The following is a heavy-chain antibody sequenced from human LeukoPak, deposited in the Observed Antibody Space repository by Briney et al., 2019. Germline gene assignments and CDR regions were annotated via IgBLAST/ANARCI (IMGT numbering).Heavy chain of an antibody. CDR2: ISSSSTI. V-gene: IGHV3-48*01. D-gene: IGHD6-19*01. J-gene: IGHJ6*03. CDR3: ARVEVADSSGWFDGYYYYYMDV. Sequence: QSGGSLRLSCAASGFTFSSYSMNWVRQAPGKGLEWVSYISSSSTIYYADSVKGRFTISRDNAKNSLYLQMNSLRAEDTAVYYCARVEVADSSGWFDGYYYYYMDVWGKGTTVTVSS. CDR1: GFTFSSYS.